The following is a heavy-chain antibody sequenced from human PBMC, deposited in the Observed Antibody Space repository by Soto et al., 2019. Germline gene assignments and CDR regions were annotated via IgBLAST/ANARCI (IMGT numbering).Heavy chain of an antibody. J-gene: IGHJ4*02. CDR3: ARDIPGWGSSSVDY. D-gene: IGHD6-6*01. CDR2: IWYDGGNK. V-gene: IGHV3-33*01. Sequence: QVQLVESGGGVVQPGRSLRLSCAASGFIFSSYGMHWVRQAPGKGLEWVAVIWYDGGNKNYADSVKGRFTISRDNSKNTLYLQMNSLRAEDTAVYYCARDIPGWGSSSVDYWGQGTLVTVSS. CDR1: GFIFSSYG.